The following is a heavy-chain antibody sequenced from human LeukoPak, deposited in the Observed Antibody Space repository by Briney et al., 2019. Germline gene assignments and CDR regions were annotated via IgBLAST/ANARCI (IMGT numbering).Heavy chain of an antibody. CDR2: IYYSGST. CDR3: ARSNGDYVWGSIGYYGMDV. D-gene: IGHD3-16*01. J-gene: IGHJ6*02. Sequence: SETLSLTCTVSGGSISSYYWSWIRQPPGKGLEWIGYIYYSGSTNYNPSLKSRVTISVDTSKNQFSLKLSSVTAADTAVYYCARSNGDYVWGSIGYYGMDVWGQGTTATVSS. CDR1: GGSISSYY. V-gene: IGHV4-59*08.